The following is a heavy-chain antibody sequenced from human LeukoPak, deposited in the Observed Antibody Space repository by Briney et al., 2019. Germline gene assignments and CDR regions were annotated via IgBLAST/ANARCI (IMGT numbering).Heavy chain of an antibody. CDR1: GFTFSSYS. D-gene: IGHD3/OR15-3a*01. J-gene: IGHJ4*02. Sequence: GGSLRLSCAASGFTFSSYSMNWVRQAPGKGLEWVSSISSSSSYIYYADSLKGRFTISRDNAKNSLYLQMNSLRAEDTAVYYCARESEYGFWTGSYFEYWGQGILVTVSS. V-gene: IGHV3-21*01. CDR2: ISSSSSYI. CDR3: ARESEYGFWTGSYFEY.